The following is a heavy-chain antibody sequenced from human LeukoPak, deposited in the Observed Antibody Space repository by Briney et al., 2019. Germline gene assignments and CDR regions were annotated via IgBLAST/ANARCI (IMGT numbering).Heavy chain of an antibody. J-gene: IGHJ4*02. Sequence: SETLSLTCTVSGGPISSSRYYWGWIRQPPGRGLEWIGSIYYSGSTYYNPSLKSRVTISVDTSKNQFSLKLSSVTAADTAVCYCARLSPYLGSGSSAFPDDFWGQGTRVTVS. V-gene: IGHV4-39*01. CDR1: GGPISSSRYY. CDR2: IYYSGST. D-gene: IGHD3-10*01. CDR3: ARLSPYLGSGSSAFPDDF.